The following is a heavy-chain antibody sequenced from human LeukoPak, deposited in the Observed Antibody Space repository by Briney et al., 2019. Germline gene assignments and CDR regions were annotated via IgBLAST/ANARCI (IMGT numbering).Heavy chain of an antibody. CDR1: GFTFSDYY. D-gene: IGHD3-22*01. CDR3: ATDYYDSSGYYYGDY. Sequence: PGGSLRLSCAASGFTFSDYYMSWIRQAPGKGLEWVSYISSGSTIYYADSVKGRFTISRDNSKNTLYLQMNSLRAEDTAVYYCATDYYDSSGYYYGDYWGQGTLVTVSS. CDR2: ISSGSTI. V-gene: IGHV3-69-1*01. J-gene: IGHJ4*02.